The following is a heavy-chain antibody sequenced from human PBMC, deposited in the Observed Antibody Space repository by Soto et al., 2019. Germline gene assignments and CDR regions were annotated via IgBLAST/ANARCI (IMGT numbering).Heavy chain of an antibody. CDR3: ARLTLRRRGIVATPDAFDI. CDR2: ISAYNGNT. Sequence: GASVKVSCKASGYTFTSYGISWVRQAPGQGLEWMGWISAYNGNTNYAQRLQGRVTMTTDTSTSTAYMELRSLRSDDTAVYYCARLTLRRRGIVATPDAFDIWGQGTMVTVSS. D-gene: IGHD5-12*01. J-gene: IGHJ3*02. CDR1: GYTFTSYG. V-gene: IGHV1-18*01.